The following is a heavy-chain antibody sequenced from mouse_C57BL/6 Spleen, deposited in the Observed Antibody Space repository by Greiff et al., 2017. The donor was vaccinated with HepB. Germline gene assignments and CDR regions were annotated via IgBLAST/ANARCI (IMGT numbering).Heavy chain of an antibody. CDR1: GYTFTDYN. V-gene: IGHV1-18*01. CDR3: ARFDKFAY. J-gene: IGHJ3*01. CDR2: INPNNGGT. Sequence: VQLQQSGPELVKPGASVKIPCKASGYTFTDYNMDWVKQSHGKSLEWIGDINPNNGGTIYNQKFKGKATLTVDKSSSTAYMELRSLTSEDTAVYYCARFDKFAYWGQGTLVTVSA.